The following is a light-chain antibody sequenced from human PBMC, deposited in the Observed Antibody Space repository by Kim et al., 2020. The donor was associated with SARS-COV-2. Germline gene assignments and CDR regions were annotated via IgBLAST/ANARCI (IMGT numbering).Light chain of an antibody. Sequence: SSELTQDPAVSVALGQTVRITCQGDSIRSFYASWYQQKPGQAPVLVMYDQNYRPSGIPDRFSGSNSGSTASLTITGAQAEDEADYYCNSRDSSGNHWVFGGGTQLTVL. CDR2: DQN. J-gene: IGLJ3*02. V-gene: IGLV3-19*01. CDR1: SIRSFY. CDR3: NSRDSSGNHWV.